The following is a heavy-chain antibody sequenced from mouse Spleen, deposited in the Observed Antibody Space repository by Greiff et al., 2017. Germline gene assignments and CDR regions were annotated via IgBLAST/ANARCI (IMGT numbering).Heavy chain of an antibody. J-gene: IGHJ3*01. Sequence: VKLQESGPGLVAPSQSLSITCTVSGFSLTNYAVHWVRQSPGKGLEWLGVIWSDGSTDYNAAFISRLSISKDNSKSQVFFKMNSLQADDTAIYYCARNGGYGNYVWFAYWGQGTLVTVSA. CDR2: IWSDGST. V-gene: IGHV2-4-1*01. CDR3: ARNGGYGNYVWFAY. D-gene: IGHD2-1*01. CDR1: GFSLTNYA.